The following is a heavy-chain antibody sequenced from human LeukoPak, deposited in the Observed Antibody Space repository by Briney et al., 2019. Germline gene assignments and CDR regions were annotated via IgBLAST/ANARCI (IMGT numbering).Heavy chain of an antibody. Sequence: GGSLRLSCAASGFTFSSYSMNWVRQAPGKGLEWVSSISSSSSYIYYADSVKGRFTISRDNAKNSLYLQMNSLSSEDTAVYYCARAGYYYYYRMDLWGHGTTVTVSS. CDR3: ARAGYYYYYRMDL. J-gene: IGHJ6*02. V-gene: IGHV3-21*01. CDR2: ISSSSSYI. CDR1: GFTFSSYS.